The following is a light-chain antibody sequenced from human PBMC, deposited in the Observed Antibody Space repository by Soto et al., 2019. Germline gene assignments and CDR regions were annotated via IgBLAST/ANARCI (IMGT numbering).Light chain of an antibody. J-gene: IGKJ3*01. V-gene: IGKV1-9*01. CDR3: QHLNSYPLT. CDR1: QGISRY. Sequence: DIQLTQSPSFLFASVGDRVTITCRASQGISRYLAWYQQKAGKAPKLLIYGASSLQGGVPSRFSGSGSGTEFTLTISSLQPEDFATYYCQHLNSYPLTFGPGTKVDI. CDR2: GAS.